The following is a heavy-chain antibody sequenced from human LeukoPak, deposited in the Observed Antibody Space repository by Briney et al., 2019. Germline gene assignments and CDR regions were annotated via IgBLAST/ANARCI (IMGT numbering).Heavy chain of an antibody. CDR2: MNPNSGNT. V-gene: IGHV1-8*03. CDR1: GYTFTSYD. Sequence: GASVKVSCKASGYTFTSYDINWVRQATGQGLEWMGWMNPNSGNTGYAQKFQGRVTITRNTSISTAYMELSSLRSEDTAVYYCARGPIDEDAFDIWGQGTMVTVSS. J-gene: IGHJ3*02. D-gene: IGHD3-16*02. CDR3: ARGPIDEDAFDI.